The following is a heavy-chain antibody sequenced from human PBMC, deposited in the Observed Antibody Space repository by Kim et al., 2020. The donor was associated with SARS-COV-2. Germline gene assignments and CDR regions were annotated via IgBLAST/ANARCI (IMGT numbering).Heavy chain of an antibody. D-gene: IGHD6-19*01. CDR2: IYPGDSDT. CDR1: GYSFTSYW. Sequence: GESLKISRKGSGYSFTSYWIGWVRQMPGKGLEWMGIIYPGDSDTRYSPSFQGQVTISADKSISTAYLQWSSLKASDTAMYYCARHRPHIAVAGNYYFDYWGQGTLVTVSS. J-gene: IGHJ4*02. CDR3: ARHRPHIAVAGNYYFDY. V-gene: IGHV5-51*01.